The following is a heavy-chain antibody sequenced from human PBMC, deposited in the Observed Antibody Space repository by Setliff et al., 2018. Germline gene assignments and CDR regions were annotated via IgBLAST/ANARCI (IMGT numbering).Heavy chain of an antibody. J-gene: IGHJ4*02. CDR1: GFTFTSAV. Sequence: PGGSLRLSCTASGFTFTSAVMTWFRQAPGKGLEWVSAVTAFGGTTYDADSVKGRFTTSRDNSKNTIYLQMNSLRAEDTAIYYCAKDKDVRVDYFDYWGPGTLVTVS. V-gene: IGHV3-23*01. CDR3: AKDKDVRVDYFDY. CDR2: VTAFGGTT. D-gene: IGHD3-10*01.